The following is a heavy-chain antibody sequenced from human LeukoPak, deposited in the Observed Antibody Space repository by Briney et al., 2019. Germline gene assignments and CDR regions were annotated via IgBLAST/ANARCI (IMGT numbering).Heavy chain of an antibody. J-gene: IGHJ4*02. D-gene: IGHD4-17*01. CDR2: ISSSGSTI. Sequence: GGSLRLSCAASGFTFSDYYMSWIRQAPGKGLEWVSYISSSGSTIYYADSVKGRFTISRDNAKNSLYLQMNSLRAEDTAVYYCARSPVPHYGDYDSVDYWGQGTLVTVSS. CDR1: GFTFSDYY. CDR3: ARSPVPHYGDYDSVDY. V-gene: IGHV3-11*04.